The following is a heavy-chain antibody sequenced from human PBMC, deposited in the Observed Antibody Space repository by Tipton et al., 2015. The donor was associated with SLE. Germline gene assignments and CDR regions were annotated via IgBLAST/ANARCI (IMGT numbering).Heavy chain of an antibody. CDR3: ARGFSGELYLGATGY. J-gene: IGHJ4*02. D-gene: IGHD1-26*01. V-gene: IGHV3-48*01. CDR1: GFTFSSYS. Sequence: GSLRLSCAASGFTFSSYSMNWVRQAPGKGLEWVSYISSSSSTIYYADSVKGRFTISRDNAKNSLYLQMNSLRAEDTAVYYCARGFSGELYLGATGYWGQGTLVTVSS. CDR2: ISSSSSTI.